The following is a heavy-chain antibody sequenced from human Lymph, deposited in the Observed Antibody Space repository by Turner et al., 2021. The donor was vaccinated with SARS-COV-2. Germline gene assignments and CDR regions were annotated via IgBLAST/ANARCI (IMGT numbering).Heavy chain of an antibody. V-gene: IGHV1-18*01. CDR3: AVAGMNEDRLWKKYYDYGMDV. J-gene: IGHJ6*02. D-gene: IGHD6-19*01. CDR1: GYTFTSYG. Sequence: VQLVQSGAEVQTPGSSVTVSCKASGYTFTSYGISWVRQAPGQGLEWMGWISKYNGNTNYAQKLQGRVTMNTDTSTSTDYMELRSLRSDDTAVDECAVAGMNEDRLWKKYYDYGMDVWGQGTTVTVSS. CDR2: ISKYNGNT.